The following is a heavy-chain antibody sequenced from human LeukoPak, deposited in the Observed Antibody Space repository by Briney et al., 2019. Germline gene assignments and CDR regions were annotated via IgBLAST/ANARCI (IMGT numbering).Heavy chain of an antibody. CDR1: GYTFTSYG. J-gene: IGHJ6*02. V-gene: IGHV1-18*01. Sequence: ASVKVSCKASGYTFTSYGISWVRQATGQGLEWMGWISAYNGNTNYAQKLQGRVTMTTDTSTSTAHMELRSLRSDDTAVYYCARATPAGYYYGMDVWGQGTTVTVSS. CDR3: ARATPAGYYYGMDV. CDR2: ISAYNGNT.